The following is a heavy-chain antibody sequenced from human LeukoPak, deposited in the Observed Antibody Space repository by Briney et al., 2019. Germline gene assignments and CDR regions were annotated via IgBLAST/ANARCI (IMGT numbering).Heavy chain of an antibody. J-gene: IGHJ6*03. CDR1: GFTFDFYW. CDR3: ARAGPWVSSVDSVLQYNYHMDV. Sequence: GGSLRLSCAASGFTFDFYWMSWVRQAPGKGLEWVANIKQDGTDKYYVDSVEGRFTISRDNAKNSLYLQMNSLIAEDTAVYYCARAGPWVSSVDSVLQYNYHMDVWGKGTTVTVSS. V-gene: IGHV3-7*01. D-gene: IGHD5/OR15-5a*01. CDR2: IKQDGTDK.